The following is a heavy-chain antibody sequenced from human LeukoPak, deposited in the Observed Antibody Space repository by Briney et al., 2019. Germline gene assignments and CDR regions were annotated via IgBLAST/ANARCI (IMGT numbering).Heavy chain of an antibody. CDR3: ARDPRGPGLNL. J-gene: IGHJ5*02. CDR2: LWDDGRTK. V-gene: IGHV3-33*01. Sequence: GRSLRLSCAASGFTYNTCGMHWVRQAPGKGLEWLAVLWDDGRTKFYADSVSGRFTISRDNSQSTLYLQMDSLRVEDTAVYYCARDPRGPGLNLWGQGTLVTVSS. D-gene: IGHD3-10*01. CDR1: GFTYNTCG.